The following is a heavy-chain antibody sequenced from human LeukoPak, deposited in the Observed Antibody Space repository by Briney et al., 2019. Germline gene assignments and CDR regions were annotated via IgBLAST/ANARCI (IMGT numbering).Heavy chain of an antibody. CDR1: GFLFSSYA. CDR2: ISYDGNKQ. CDR3: AKESWYQYGSGSPLPIDN. Sequence: GRSLRLSCAASGFLFSSYAMHWVRQAPGKGLEWVAVISYDGNKQYYGDSVKGRFTISRDNSKNTLYLQMNSLRHEDTAVYYCAKESWYQYGSGSPLPIDNWGQGTLVTVSS. D-gene: IGHD3-10*01. J-gene: IGHJ4*02. V-gene: IGHV3-30*18.